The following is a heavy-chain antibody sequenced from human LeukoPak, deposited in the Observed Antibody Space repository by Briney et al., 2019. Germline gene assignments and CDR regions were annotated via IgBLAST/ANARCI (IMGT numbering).Heavy chain of an antibody. D-gene: IGHD5-18*01. CDR1: GFTFSDYS. J-gene: IGHJ4*02. Sequence: GGSLRLSCAASGFTFSDYSMHWVRQAPGKGLNWVAFIRYDGNNKYYADSVKGRFTISRDNSKNTLYLQMNSLRAEDTAVYYCATYPKGDTAMVIDYWGQGTLVTVSS. CDR3: ATYPKGDTAMVIDY. V-gene: IGHV3-30*02. CDR2: IRYDGNNK.